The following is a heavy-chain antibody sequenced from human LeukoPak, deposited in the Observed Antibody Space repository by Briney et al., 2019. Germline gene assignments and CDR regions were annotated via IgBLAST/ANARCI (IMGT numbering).Heavy chain of an antibody. CDR2: IYTSGST. J-gene: IGHJ3*02. D-gene: IGHD3-10*01. Sequence: PSETLSLTCTVSGGSISSYYWSWIRQPPGKGLEWIGYIYTSGSTNYNPSLKSRVTISVDTSKNQFSLKLSSVTAADTAVYYCARISPMVQGTHAFDIWGQGTMVTVSS. CDR1: GGSISSYY. V-gene: IGHV4-4*09. CDR3: ARISPMVQGTHAFDI.